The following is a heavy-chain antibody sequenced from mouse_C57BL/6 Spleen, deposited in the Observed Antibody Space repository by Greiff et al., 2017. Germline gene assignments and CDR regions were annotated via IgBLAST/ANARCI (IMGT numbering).Heavy chain of an antibody. D-gene: IGHD1-1*01. V-gene: IGHV1-26*01. Sequence: EVQLQQSGPELVKPGASVKISCKASGYTFTDYYMNWVKQSHGKSLEWIGDINPNNGGTSYNQKFKGKATLTVDKSSSTAYMELRRLTSEDSAVYYCARERGYYGSQSFYYAMDYWGQGTSVTVSS. J-gene: IGHJ4*01. CDR2: INPNNGGT. CDR3: ARERGYYGSQSFYYAMDY. CDR1: GYTFTDYY.